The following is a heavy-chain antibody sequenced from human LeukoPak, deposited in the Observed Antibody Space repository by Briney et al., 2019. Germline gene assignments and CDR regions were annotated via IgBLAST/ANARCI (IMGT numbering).Heavy chain of an antibody. V-gene: IGHV4-39*01. CDR2: IYYSGST. CDR1: GGSISSSGYY. J-gene: IGHJ5*02. D-gene: IGHD3-3*01. Sequence: SETLSLTCTVSGGSISSSGYYWGWIRQPPGKGLEWIGSIYYSGSTYYNPSLKSRVTISVDTSKNQFSLKLSSVTAADTAVYYCARHPTFFDFWFDPWDQGTLVTVSS. CDR3: ARHPTFFDFWFDP.